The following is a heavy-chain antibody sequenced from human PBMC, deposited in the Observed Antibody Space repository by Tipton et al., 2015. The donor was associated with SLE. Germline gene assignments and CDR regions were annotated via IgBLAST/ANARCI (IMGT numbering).Heavy chain of an antibody. CDR3: ARNLGPEWMATKRGYFDL. CDR2: INHSGST. Sequence: TLSLTCTVSGASITGYYWSWIRQPPGKGLEWIGEINHSGSTNYNPSLKSRVTISVDTSKNRFSLKLSSVTAADTAVYYCARNLGPEWMATKRGYFDLWGRGTLVSVSS. J-gene: IGHJ2*01. D-gene: IGHD5-24*01. CDR1: GASITGYY. V-gene: IGHV4-34*01.